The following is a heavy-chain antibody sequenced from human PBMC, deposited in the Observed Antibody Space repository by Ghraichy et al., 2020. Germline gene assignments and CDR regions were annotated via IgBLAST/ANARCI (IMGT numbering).Heavy chain of an antibody. J-gene: IGHJ4*02. CDR2: ISSSSSTI. CDR1: GFTFSSYS. Sequence: GGSLRLSCAASGFTFSSYSMNWVRQAPGKGLEWVSYISSSSSTIYYADSVKGRFTISRDNAKNSLYLQMNSLRDEDTAVYYCARGHGITMVRGVITPSDYWGQGTLVTVSS. CDR3: ARGHGITMVRGVITPSDY. D-gene: IGHD3-10*01. V-gene: IGHV3-48*02.